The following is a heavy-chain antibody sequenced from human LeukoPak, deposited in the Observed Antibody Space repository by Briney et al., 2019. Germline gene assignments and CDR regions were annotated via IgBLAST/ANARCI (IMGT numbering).Heavy chain of an antibody. CDR2: IYYSGST. J-gene: IGHJ4*02. D-gene: IGHD6-19*01. CDR1: GGSIGSADYY. V-gene: IGHV4-30-4*01. Sequence: PSETLSLTCTVSGGSIGSADYYWSWIRQPPGKGLEWIGYIYYSGSTYYNPSLKSRVTISVDTSKNQFSLKLSSVTAADTAVYYCAREAAVAGFDYWGQGTLVTVSS. CDR3: AREAAVAGFDY.